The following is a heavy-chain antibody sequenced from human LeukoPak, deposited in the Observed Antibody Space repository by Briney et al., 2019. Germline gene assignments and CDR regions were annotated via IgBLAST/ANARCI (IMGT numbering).Heavy chain of an antibody. D-gene: IGHD2-21*02. J-gene: IGHJ6*02. CDR2: ISYDGSNK. V-gene: IGHV3-30*03. CDR3: AVVVVTDYGMDV. Sequence: GRSLRLSCAASGFTFSSYGMHWVRQAPGKGLEWVAVISYDGSNKYYADSVKGRFTISRDNSKNTLYLQMNSLRAEDTAVYYCAVVVVTDYGMDVWGQGTTVTVSS. CDR1: GFTFSSYG.